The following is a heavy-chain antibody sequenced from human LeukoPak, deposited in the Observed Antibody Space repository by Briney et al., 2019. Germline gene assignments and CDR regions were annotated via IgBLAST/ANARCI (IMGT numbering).Heavy chain of an antibody. CDR3: ARDGSGYYKDAFDI. D-gene: IGHD3-3*01. V-gene: IGHV4-4*07. CDR1: GGSISSYY. CDR2: IYTSGST. J-gene: IGHJ3*02. Sequence: SETLSLTCTVSGGSISSYYWSWIRQPAGKGLEWIGRIYTSGSTNYNSSLKSRVTMSVDTSKNQFSLKLSSVTAADTAVYYCARDGSGYYKDAFDIWGQGTMVTVSS.